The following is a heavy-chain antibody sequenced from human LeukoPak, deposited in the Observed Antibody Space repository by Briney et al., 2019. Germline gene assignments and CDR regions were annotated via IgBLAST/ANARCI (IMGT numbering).Heavy chain of an antibody. CDR3: ARELTSWAYYFDY. D-gene: IGHD6-13*01. CDR1: GGSISSGSYY. CDR2: IYTSGST. V-gene: IGHV4-61*02. Sequence: SETLSLTCTVSGGSISSGSYYWSWIRQPAGKGLEWIGRIYTSGSTNYNPSLKSRVTISVDTSKNQFSLKLSSVTAADTAVYYCARELTSWAYYFDYWGQGTLVTVSS. J-gene: IGHJ4*02.